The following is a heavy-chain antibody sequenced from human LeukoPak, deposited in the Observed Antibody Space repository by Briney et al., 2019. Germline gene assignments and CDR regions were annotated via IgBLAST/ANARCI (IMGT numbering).Heavy chain of an antibody. Sequence: GGSLGLSCAASGFTFSSYAMSWVRQAPGKGLEWVSAIRSSSESTYYADSVKGRFTISRDNSKNTLYLQVNSLRAEDTAVYYCAKGRSGSSTSWYLDLWGRGTLVTVSS. J-gene: IGHJ2*01. CDR1: GFTFSSYA. CDR2: IRSSSEST. D-gene: IGHD1-26*01. V-gene: IGHV3-23*01. CDR3: AKGRSGSSTSWYLDL.